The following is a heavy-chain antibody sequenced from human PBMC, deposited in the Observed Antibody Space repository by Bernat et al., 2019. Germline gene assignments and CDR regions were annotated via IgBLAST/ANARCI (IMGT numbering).Heavy chain of an antibody. Sequence: QVQLVESGGGVVQPGRSLRLSCAASEFTFSSYAMHWVRQAPGKGLEWVAVISYDGSNKYYADSVKGRFTISRDNSKNTLYLQMNSLRAEDTAVYYCAREADYYGSGSYHYWGQGTLVTVSS. V-gene: IGHV3-30*01. CDR2: ISYDGSNK. D-gene: IGHD3-10*01. CDR3: AREADYYGSGSYHY. J-gene: IGHJ4*02. CDR1: EFTFSSYA.